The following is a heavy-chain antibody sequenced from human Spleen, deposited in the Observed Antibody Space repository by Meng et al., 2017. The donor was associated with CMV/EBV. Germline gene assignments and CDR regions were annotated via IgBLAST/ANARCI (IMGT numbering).Heavy chain of an antibody. V-gene: IGHV3-74*01. J-gene: IGHJ6*02. CDR2: SHGEGYSI. Sequence: YWMHWVRQVPGKGLVWVSSSHGEGYSIIYADSVKGRFTISRDNAKNTLYLQMNSLRAEDSAVYYCARALDRDYCSSPSCHYYYPIDVWGQGTTVTVSS. CDR1: YW. D-gene: IGHD2-2*01. CDR3: ARALDRDYCSSPSCHYYYPIDV.